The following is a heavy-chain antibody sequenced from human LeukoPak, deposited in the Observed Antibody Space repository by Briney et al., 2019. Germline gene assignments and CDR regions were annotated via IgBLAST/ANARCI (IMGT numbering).Heavy chain of an antibody. J-gene: IGHJ5*02. CDR2: ISYEGGAQ. CDR1: GVTLSPYG. Sequence: GSLRLSCAASGVTLSPYGMHWVRQAPGKGLEWVAVISYEGGAQHYADSVKGRFIISRDNPRNTLYLQMNILRTEDTAVYYCAKEGTPQVSTWYDLWGQGTQVIVSS. CDR3: AKEGTPQVSTWYDL. D-gene: IGHD3-10*01. V-gene: IGHV3-30*18.